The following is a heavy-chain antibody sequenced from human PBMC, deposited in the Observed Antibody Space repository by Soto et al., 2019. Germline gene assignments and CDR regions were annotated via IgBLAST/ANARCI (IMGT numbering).Heavy chain of an antibody. CDR3: ASDYSSSSGYFDY. Sequence: QVQLVESGGGVVQPGRSLRLSCAASGFTFSSYGMHWVRQAPGKGLEWVAVIWYDGSNKYYADSVKGRFTISRDNSKNTLYLQMNSLRAEDTAVYYCASDYSSSSGYFDYWGQGTLVTVSS. V-gene: IGHV3-33*01. CDR2: IWYDGSNK. D-gene: IGHD6-6*01. CDR1: GFTFSSYG. J-gene: IGHJ4*02.